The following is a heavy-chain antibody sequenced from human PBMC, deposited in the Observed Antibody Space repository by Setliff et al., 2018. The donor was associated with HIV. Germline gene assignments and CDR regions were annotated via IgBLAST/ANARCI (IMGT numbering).Heavy chain of an antibody. CDR3: ARGGGRHSLDS. D-gene: IGHD3-16*01. J-gene: IGHJ4*02. CDR1: GFTVRDNY. Sequence: PGGSLRLSCAAPGFTVRDNYFTWVRQAPGKGLECVSVIFGGDATYYADSVQGRFTISRDTSRNMLYLQMNSLRPEDTALYYCARGGGRHSLDSWGQGTLVTVSS. CDR2: IFGGDAT. V-gene: IGHV3-66*02.